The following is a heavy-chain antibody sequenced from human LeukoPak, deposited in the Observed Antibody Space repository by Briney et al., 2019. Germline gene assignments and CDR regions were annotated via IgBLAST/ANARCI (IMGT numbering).Heavy chain of an antibody. CDR1: GGSSTNYF. V-gene: IGHV4-34*01. D-gene: IGHD3-10*01. CDR2: INRSAST. Sequence: SETLSLTCVLYGGSSTNYFWSWIRQPPGKGLEWIGEINRSASTNYNPSLKSRVTISIDTSKNQFSLKLSSVTAADTAVYYCARGRDYYGSGSYSGWGQGTLVTVSS. J-gene: IGHJ4*02. CDR3: ARGRDYYGSGSYSG.